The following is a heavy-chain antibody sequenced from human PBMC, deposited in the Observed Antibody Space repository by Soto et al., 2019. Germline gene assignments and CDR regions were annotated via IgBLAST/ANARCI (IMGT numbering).Heavy chain of an antibody. CDR3: ARPIAVAGSSLH. J-gene: IGHJ4*02. CDR1: GFTFSIYS. CDR2: ISSSSSTI. Sequence: PAGSLRLSFQTSGFTFSIYSMNWVRQAPGKGLEWVSYISSSSSTIYYADSVKGRFTISRDNAKNSLYLQMNSLRAEDTAVYYCARPIAVAGSSLHWGQGT. V-gene: IGHV3-48*01. D-gene: IGHD6-19*01.